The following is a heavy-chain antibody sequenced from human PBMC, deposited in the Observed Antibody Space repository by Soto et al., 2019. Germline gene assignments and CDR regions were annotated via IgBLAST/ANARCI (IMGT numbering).Heavy chain of an antibody. Sequence: ASETLSLPCAVYGVAFRGYYWTWVPPPPGTGLEWIGEINHSGSTNYNPSLKSRVTISVDTSKNQFSLKLSSVTAADTAVYYCARDSGRDGYNYPHYWGQGTLVTAPQ. CDR2: INHSGST. CDR1: GVAFRGYY. J-gene: IGHJ4*02. CDR3: ARDSGRDGYNYPHY. V-gene: IGHV4-34*01. D-gene: IGHD5-12*01.